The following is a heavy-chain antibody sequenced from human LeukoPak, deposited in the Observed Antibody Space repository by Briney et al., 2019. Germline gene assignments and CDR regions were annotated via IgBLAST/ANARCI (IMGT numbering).Heavy chain of an antibody. CDR3: ARDNLLRGFDA. Sequence: XWMGWINPQSGGTNYAPKFQGRVAVTSDTSINTAYMELKTLTSDDTAVYYCARDNLLRGFDAWGQGTLVTVSS. D-gene: IGHD1-14*01. J-gene: IGHJ5*02. V-gene: IGHV1-2*02. CDR2: INPQSGGT.